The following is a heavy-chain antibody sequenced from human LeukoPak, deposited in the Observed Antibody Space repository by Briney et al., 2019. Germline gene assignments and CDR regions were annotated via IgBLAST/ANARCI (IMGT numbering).Heavy chain of an antibody. J-gene: IGHJ4*02. V-gene: IGHV3-30*02. Sequence: GGSLRLSCAASGFTFSSYGMHWVRQAPGKGLEWVAFIRYDGSNKYYADSVKGRFTISRDNSKNTLYLQMNSLRAEDAAAYYCARSLYGSGSSFDYWGQGTLVTVSS. CDR3: ARSLYGSGSSFDY. D-gene: IGHD3-10*01. CDR1: GFTFSSYG. CDR2: IRYDGSNK.